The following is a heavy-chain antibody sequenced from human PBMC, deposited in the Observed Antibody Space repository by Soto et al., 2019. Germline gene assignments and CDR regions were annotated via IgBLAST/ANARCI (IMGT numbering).Heavy chain of an antibody. Sequence: PSETLSLTCSVSGGSINSYWWSWIRQPAGKGLEWIGRVCSSGTTDYNPSLNSRATLSVETSKNQFSLKLSSVTAADTAVYYCARDIGSYAYGEGYWGQGIQVTVSS. CDR1: GGSINSYW. D-gene: IGHD3-10*01. V-gene: IGHV4-4*07. CDR3: ARDIGSYAYGEGY. J-gene: IGHJ4*02. CDR2: VCSSGTT.